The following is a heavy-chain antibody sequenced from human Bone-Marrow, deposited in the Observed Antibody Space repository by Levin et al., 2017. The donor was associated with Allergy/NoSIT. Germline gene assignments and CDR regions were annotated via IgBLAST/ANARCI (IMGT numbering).Heavy chain of an antibody. CDR1: GITFSSYA. D-gene: IGHD3-3*01. CDR2: ISYDGSNK. CDR3: ARERAYYDFWSGYSNKKNYYYYGMDV. J-gene: IGHJ6*02. V-gene: IGHV3-30-3*01. Sequence: GGSLRLSCAASGITFSSYAMHWVRQAPGKGLEWVAVISYDGSNKYYADSVKGRFIISRDNSKNTLYLQMNSLRAEDTAVYYCARERAYYDFWSGYSNKKNYYYYGMDVWGQGTTVTVSS.